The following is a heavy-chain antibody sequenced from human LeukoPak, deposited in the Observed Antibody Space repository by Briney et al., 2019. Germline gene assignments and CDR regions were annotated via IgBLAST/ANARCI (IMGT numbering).Heavy chain of an antibody. J-gene: IGHJ1*01. D-gene: IGHD1-14*01. V-gene: IGHV1-69*13. Sequence: ASVKVSCKASGGTFVSYAISWVRQALGQGLEWMGGIIPIFGTANYAQKFQGRVTITADESTSTAYMELSSLRSEDTAVYYCARGAGLGIEYFQHWGQGTLVTVSS. CDR3: ARGAGLGIEYFQH. CDR2: IIPIFGTA. CDR1: GGTFVSYA.